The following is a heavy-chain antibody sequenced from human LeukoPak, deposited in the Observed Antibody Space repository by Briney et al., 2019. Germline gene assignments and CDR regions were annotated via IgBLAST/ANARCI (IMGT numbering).Heavy chain of an antibody. CDR3: AREVYCSSTSCYAHDAFDI. CDR1: GYTFTGYY. V-gene: IGHV1-2*02. Sequence: GASVKVSCKASGYTFTGYYMHWVRQAPGQGLEWMGWINPNSGGTNYAQKFQGRVTMTRDTSISTAYMELSRLRSDDTAVYYCAREVYCSSTSCYAHDAFDIWGQGTMVTVSS. CDR2: INPNSGGT. D-gene: IGHD2-2*01. J-gene: IGHJ3*02.